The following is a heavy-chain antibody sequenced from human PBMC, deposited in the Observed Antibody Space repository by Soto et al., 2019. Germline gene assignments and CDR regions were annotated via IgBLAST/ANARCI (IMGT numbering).Heavy chain of an antibody. J-gene: IGHJ3*02. Sequence: SETLSLTCAVSGGSISSGGYSWNWIRQPPGKGLEWIGYIYHSGVAYYNPSLKSRVTISIDRSKNQFSLNLSSVTAADTAVYYCARGSVFYGGNSDAFDIWGQGTMVTV. CDR3: ARGSVFYGGNSDAFDI. D-gene: IGHD4-17*01. CDR2: IYHSGVA. V-gene: IGHV4-30-2*01. CDR1: GGSISSGGYS.